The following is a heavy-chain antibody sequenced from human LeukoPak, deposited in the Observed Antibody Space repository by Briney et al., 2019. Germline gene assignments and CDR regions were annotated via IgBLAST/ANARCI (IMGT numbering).Heavy chain of an antibody. CDR3: AREGVGYDFWSGYLGVGFDY. V-gene: IGHV3-9*01. CDR2: ISWNSGSI. J-gene: IGHJ4*02. CDR1: GFTFDDYA. Sequence: GGSLRLSCAASGFTFDDYAMHWVRQAPGKGPEWVSGISWNSGSIGYADSVKGRFTISRDNAKNSLYLQMNSLRAEDTAVYYCAREGVGYDFWSGYLGVGFDYWGQGTLVTVSS. D-gene: IGHD3-3*01.